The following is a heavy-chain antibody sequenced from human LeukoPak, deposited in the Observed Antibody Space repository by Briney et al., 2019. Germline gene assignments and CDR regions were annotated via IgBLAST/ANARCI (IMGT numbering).Heavy chain of an antibody. CDR2: VRYDGSNK. V-gene: IGHV3-30*02. D-gene: IGHD3-22*01. CDR1: GFTFSSYG. Sequence: GGSLRLSCAASGFTFSSYGMHWVRQAPGKGLEWVAFVRYDGSNKYYVDSVKGRFTISRDNSKNTVYLQMNSLRAEDTAVYYCAKGAYSYDSSGYAFDIWGQGTMVTVSS. CDR3: AKGAYSYDSSGYAFDI. J-gene: IGHJ3*02.